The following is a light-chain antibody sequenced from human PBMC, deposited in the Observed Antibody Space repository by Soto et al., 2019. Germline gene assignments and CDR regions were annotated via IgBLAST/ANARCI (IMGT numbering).Light chain of an antibody. V-gene: IGLV2-14*03. Sequence: QSALTQPASVSGYPGQSITLSCTGTSSDVGAYNSVSLYPQHPGKAPKLIIYDVSTRPSGVSNRLSGSKSGNTASLTISGLLAEDEADYYGCSSTTSTTRVFGTGTKVTVL. CDR1: SSDVGAYNS. J-gene: IGLJ1*01. CDR3: CSSTTSTTRV. CDR2: DVS.